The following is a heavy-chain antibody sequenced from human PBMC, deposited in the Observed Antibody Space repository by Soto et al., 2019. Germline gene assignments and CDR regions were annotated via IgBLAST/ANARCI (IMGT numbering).Heavy chain of an antibody. CDR3: AGVAAGARTFDY. Sequence: QVQLQESGPGLVKPSETLSLTCTVSGGSVRIGSYYWTWIRQPPGKGLEWMGYIDYSGTTKYNPSLKSRVTMSVDLSKNQFSLRLNSVTAADTAVYFCAGVAAGARTFDYWGQGSLVTVSS. CDR1: GGSVRIGSYY. J-gene: IGHJ4*02. V-gene: IGHV4-61*01. CDR2: IDYSGTT. D-gene: IGHD6-13*01.